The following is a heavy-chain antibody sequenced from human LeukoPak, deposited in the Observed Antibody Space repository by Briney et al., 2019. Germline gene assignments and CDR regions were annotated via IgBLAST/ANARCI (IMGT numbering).Heavy chain of an antibody. J-gene: IGHJ4*02. CDR2: IYYSGST. V-gene: IGHV4-59*08. D-gene: IGHD2-15*01. CDR3: ARQGGYCSGGSCSPTFDY. Sequence: SETLSLTCTVSGGSISSYYWSWIRQPPGKGLEWIGYIYYSGSTNYNPSLKSRVTTSVDTSKNQFSLKLSSVTAADTAVYYCARQGGYCSGGSCSPTFDYWGQGTLVTVSS. CDR1: GGSISSYY.